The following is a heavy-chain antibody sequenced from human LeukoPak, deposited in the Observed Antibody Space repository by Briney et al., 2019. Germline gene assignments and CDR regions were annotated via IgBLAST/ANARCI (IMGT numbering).Heavy chain of an antibody. Sequence: ASVKFSCKASGYTFTSYYMHWLRQAPGHGLEWMGIINPSCASRSYAQKFQGRVTMTTDTSTSTVYMELSSLRSEDTAVYYCARGAPVVVPSDYGPGYFRLWGQGTVVTVSS. CDR3: ARGAPVVVPSDYGPGYFRL. J-gene: IGHJ1*01. CDR1: GYTFTSYY. CDR2: INPSCASR. D-gene: IGHD2-15*01. V-gene: IGHV1-46*01.